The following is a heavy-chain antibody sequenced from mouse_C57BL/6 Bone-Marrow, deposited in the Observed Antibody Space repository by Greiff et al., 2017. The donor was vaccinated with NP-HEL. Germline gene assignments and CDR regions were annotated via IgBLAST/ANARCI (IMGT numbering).Heavy chain of an antibody. J-gene: IGHJ2*01. Sequence: VQLVGSGAELARPGASLKLSYTFTSLGLGWASQRTGQALEWIGEIYLRVVNTSYIEKFKGKATLNADKSSSTAYMELRSLTSEDSAVYFCARSRWLRYFDYWGQGTTLTVSS. V-gene: IGHV1-81*01. CDR3: ARSRWLRYFDY. CDR2: IYLRVVNT. D-gene: IGHD2-2*01. CDR1: TFTSLG.